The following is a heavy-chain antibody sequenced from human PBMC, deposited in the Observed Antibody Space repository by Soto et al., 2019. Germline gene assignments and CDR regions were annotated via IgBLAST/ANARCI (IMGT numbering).Heavy chain of an antibody. Sequence: PGGSLRLSCAASGFILSRYTMSWVRQAPGKGLEWVSVISGSGGSPYHADSVQGRFTISRDNPKNTLYLQMNSLRAEDTAIYYCAKARCSSATCYVPDYWGQGTLVTVSS. CDR2: ISGSGGSP. D-gene: IGHD2-2*01. J-gene: IGHJ4*02. CDR3: AKARCSSATCYVPDY. CDR1: GFILSRYT. V-gene: IGHV3-23*01.